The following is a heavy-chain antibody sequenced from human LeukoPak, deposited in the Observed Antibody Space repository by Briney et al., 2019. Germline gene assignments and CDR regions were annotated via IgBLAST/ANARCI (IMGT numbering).Heavy chain of an antibody. J-gene: IGHJ4*02. V-gene: IGHV1-24*01. CDR1: GYSLTELS. CDR3: TGGTFYRLLDY. CDR2: FDPGNGET. Sequence: GASVKVSCKVSGYSLTELSMHWVRQAHGKGLEWMGGFDPGNGETIFTKNFQGRVTMTDDTSTDTAYMELSSLRSEDTAVYCCTGGTFYRLLDYWGQGTLVTVSS. D-gene: IGHD2/OR15-2a*01.